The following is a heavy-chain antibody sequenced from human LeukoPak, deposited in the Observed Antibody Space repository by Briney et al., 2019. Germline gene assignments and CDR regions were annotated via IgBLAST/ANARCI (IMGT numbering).Heavy chain of an antibody. J-gene: IGHJ4*02. CDR3: AKDDGIAAAGG. CDR1: GYTFTSYY. D-gene: IGHD6-13*01. V-gene: IGHV1-46*01. Sequence: ASVKVSCKASGYTFTSYYMHWVRQAPGQGLEWMGIINPSGGSTSYAQKFQGRVTMTRDTSTSTVYMELSSLRSEDTAVYYCAKDDGIAAAGGWGQGTLVTVSS. CDR2: INPSGGST.